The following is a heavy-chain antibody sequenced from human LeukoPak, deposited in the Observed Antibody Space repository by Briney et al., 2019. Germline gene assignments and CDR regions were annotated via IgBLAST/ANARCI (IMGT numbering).Heavy chain of an antibody. J-gene: IGHJ4*02. CDR2: IYHSGST. CDR3: ARDSEVQWLRYLDY. V-gene: IGHV4-30-2*01. D-gene: IGHD6-19*01. Sequence: SETLSLTCTVSGGSIRSGDYYWSWIRQPPGKGLEWIGYIYHSGSTYYNPSLKSRVTISVDTSKNQFSLKLSSVTAADTAVYYCARDSEVQWLRYLDYWGQGTLVTVPS. CDR1: GGSIRSGDYY.